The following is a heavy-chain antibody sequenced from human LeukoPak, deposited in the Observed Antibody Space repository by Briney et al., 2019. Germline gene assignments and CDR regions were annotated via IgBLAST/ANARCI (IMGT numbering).Heavy chain of an antibody. J-gene: IGHJ6*02. D-gene: IGHD1-26*01. CDR3: AKDVRVGGGGMDV. CDR2: ISGSGGST. CDR1: GFTFISYA. V-gene: IGHV3-23*01. Sequence: GGSLRLSCAASGFTFISYAMSWVRQAPGKGLEWVSTISGSGGSTSYADSVKGRFTISRDKSKNTVSLQMNSLRGEDTAVYYCAKDVRVGGGGMDVWGQGTPVTVSS.